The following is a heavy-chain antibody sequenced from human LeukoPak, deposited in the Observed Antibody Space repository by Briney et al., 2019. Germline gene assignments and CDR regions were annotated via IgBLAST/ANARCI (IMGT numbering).Heavy chain of an antibody. Sequence: PSETLSLTCTVSGGSISSSSYYWGWIRQPPGKGLEWIGSIYHSGSTYSNPSLKIRVTISVDTSKNQFSLKLRSVTAADTAVYYCARVGFGEFFDNWGQGSLVTVSS. V-gene: IGHV4-39*07. D-gene: IGHD3-10*01. CDR2: IYHSGST. CDR3: ARVGFGEFFDN. J-gene: IGHJ4*02. CDR1: GGSISSSSYY.